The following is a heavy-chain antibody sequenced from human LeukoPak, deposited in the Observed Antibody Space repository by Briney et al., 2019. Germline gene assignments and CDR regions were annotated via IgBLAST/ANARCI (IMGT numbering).Heavy chain of an antibody. CDR1: GGSISSYY. CDR2: LHYSGST. V-gene: IGHV4-59*08. CDR3: ARVRTVTTAIDY. J-gene: IGHJ4*02. Sequence: SETLPHTCTVSGGSISSYYWTWIRQPPGKGLEWIGYLHYSGSTNYNPSLKSRVTISVDTSQNQFSLKLSSVTAADTAVYYCARVRTVTTAIDYWGQGSLASVSS. D-gene: IGHD4-11*01.